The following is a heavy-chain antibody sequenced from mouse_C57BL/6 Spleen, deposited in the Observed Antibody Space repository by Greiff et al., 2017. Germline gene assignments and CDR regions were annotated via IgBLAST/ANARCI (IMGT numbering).Heavy chain of an antibody. D-gene: IGHD3-2*02. Sequence: EVKLVESGGDLVKPGGSLKLSCAASGFTFSSYGMSWVRQTPDKRLEWVATISSGGSYTYYPDSVKGRFTISRDNAKNTLYLQMSSLKSEDTAMYYCASRDSSYFDYWGQGTTLTVS. CDR3: ASRDSSYFDY. V-gene: IGHV5-6*02. CDR1: GFTFSSYG. J-gene: IGHJ2*01. CDR2: ISSGGSYT.